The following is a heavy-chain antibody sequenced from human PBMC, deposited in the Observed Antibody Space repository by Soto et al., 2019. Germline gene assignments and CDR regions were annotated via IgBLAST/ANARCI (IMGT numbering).Heavy chain of an antibody. D-gene: IGHD2-2*01. CDR1: GFTFSSYA. J-gene: IGHJ6*03. V-gene: IGHV3-23*01. CDR2: ISGSGGST. CDR3: AKVVVPTYYYYYMDV. Sequence: EVQLLESGGGLVQPGGSLRLSCAASGFTFSSYAMSWVRQAPGKGLEWVSAISGSGGSTYYADSVKGRFTISRDNSKNTLYLQMNRLRAEDTAVYYCAKVVVPTYYYYYMDVWGKGTTVTVSS.